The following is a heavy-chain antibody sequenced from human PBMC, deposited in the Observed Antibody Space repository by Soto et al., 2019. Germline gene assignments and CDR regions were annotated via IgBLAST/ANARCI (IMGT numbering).Heavy chain of an antibody. J-gene: IGHJ6*02. V-gene: IGHV4-34*01. D-gene: IGHD3-10*01. Sequence: PSETLSLTCAVYGGSFSGYYWSWIRQPPGKGLEWIGEINHSGSTNYNPSLKSRVTISVDTSKNQFSLKLSSVTAADTAVYYCARDPIYPMVRGVTYGMDVWGQGTTVTVSS. CDR1: GGSFSGYY. CDR3: ARDPIYPMVRGVTYGMDV. CDR2: INHSGST.